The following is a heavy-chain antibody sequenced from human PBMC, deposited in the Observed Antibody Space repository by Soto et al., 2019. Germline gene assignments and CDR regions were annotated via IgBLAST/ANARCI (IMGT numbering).Heavy chain of an antibody. V-gene: IGHV4-30-4*01. CDR1: DGSLSTYGYY. CDR2: IYYSWST. D-gene: IGHD2-15*01. CDR3: ARSSDGGKPASGYEYNWIDA. J-gene: IGHJ5*02. Sequence: SETLSLTCAVPDGSLSTYGYYWSWIRQPPGEGLEWIGYIYYSWSTHYNPSLKSRVTISLATSKNQFFLKLTSVTAADTAAYFCARSSDGGKPASGYEYNWIDAWGQGTTVTVSS.